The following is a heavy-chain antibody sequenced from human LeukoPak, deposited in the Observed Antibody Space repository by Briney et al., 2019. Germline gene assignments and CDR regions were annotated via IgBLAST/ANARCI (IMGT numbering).Heavy chain of an antibody. J-gene: IGHJ4*02. CDR3: AKDRGYSYGYFDY. V-gene: IGHV3-30*18. CDR2: ISYDGSNK. D-gene: IGHD5-18*01. Sequence: GGSLRLSCAASGFTFSSYGMHWVRQAPGKGLEWVAVISYDGSNKYYADSVKGRFTISRDNSKNTLYLQMNSLRAGDTAVYYCAKDRGYSYGYFDYWGQGTVVTVP. CDR1: GFTFSSYG.